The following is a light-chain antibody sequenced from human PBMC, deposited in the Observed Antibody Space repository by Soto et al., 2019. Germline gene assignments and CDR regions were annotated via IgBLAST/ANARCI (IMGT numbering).Light chain of an antibody. V-gene: IGLV1-44*01. J-gene: IGLJ3*02. Sequence: QSVLTQPPSASGTPGQRVNISCSGSSSNIGSNNVNWYQQLPGTAPKLLIYSDNQRPSGVPDRFSGSKSGTSASLAISGLQSEDEADYYCSAWDDCLMGVFGGGTKLTVL. CDR2: SDN. CDR1: SSNIGSNN. CDR3: SAWDDCLMGV.